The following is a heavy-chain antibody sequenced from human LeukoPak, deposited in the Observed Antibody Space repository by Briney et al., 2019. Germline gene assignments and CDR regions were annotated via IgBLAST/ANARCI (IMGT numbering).Heavy chain of an antibody. V-gene: IGHV1-2*04. CDR1: GYTFTGYY. CDR2: INPNSGGT. CDR3: ARAIAGLDSGYENYFDY. J-gene: IGHJ4*02. D-gene: IGHD5-12*01. Sequence: ASVKVSCKASGYTFTGYYTHWVRQAPGQGLEWMGWINPNSGGTNYAQKFQGWVTMTRDTSISTAYMELSRLRSDDTAVYYCARAIAGLDSGYENYFDYWGQGTLVTVSS.